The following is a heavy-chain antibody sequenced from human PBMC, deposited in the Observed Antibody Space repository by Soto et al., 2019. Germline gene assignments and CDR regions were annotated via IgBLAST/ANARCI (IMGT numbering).Heavy chain of an antibody. CDR3: AKASHTCLFYYFYGMEV. J-gene: IGHJ6*02. V-gene: IGHV3-23*01. D-gene: IGHD6-6*01. CDR1: GFKFSNYA. Sequence: EVHLLESGGGLVQPGGSLRLSCAASGFKFSNYAMTWVRQAPGKGLEWVSSISGSDPGTYYADSVKGRFTISRDDANNTVFLYMTSLRGEDTAVYYCAKASHTCLFYYFYGMEVWGLGTTVTVSS. CDR2: ISGSDPGT.